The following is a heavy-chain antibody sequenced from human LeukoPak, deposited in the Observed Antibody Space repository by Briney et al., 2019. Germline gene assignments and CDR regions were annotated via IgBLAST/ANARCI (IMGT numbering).Heavy chain of an antibody. D-gene: IGHD1-26*01. V-gene: IGHV1-8*01. J-gene: IGHJ4*02. CDR3: ARDRGIMASGGIFNYFDS. CDR2: MNPNNGNT. CDR1: GYSFTSFD. Sequence: ASVKVSCKASGYSFTSFDIHWVRQAPGQGLEWMGWMNPNNGNTVYARKFQGRVTMTRNTSISTAYMELSSLRSEDTAVYYCARDRGIMASGGIFNYFDSWGQGTLVTVSS.